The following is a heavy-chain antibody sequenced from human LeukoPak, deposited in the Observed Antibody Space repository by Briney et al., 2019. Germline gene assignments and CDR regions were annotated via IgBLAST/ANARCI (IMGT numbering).Heavy chain of an antibody. V-gene: IGHV4-34*01. CDR1: GGSFSGYY. CDR3: ARGANPNYSSSWRNWFDP. J-gene: IGHJ5*02. Sequence: SETLSLTCAVYGGSFSGYYCSWIRQPPGKGLEWFGEINHSGSTNYNPSLKSRVTISVDTSKNQFSLKLSSVTAADTAVYYCARGANPNYSSSWRNWFDPWGQGTLVTVSS. D-gene: IGHD6-13*01. CDR2: INHSGST.